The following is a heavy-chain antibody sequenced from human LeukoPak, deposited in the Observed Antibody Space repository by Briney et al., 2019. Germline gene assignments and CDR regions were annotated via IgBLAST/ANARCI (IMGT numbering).Heavy chain of an antibody. J-gene: IGHJ3*01. D-gene: IGHD6-19*01. Sequence: GGSLRFSCTASGFTFSNYAMNWVRQAPGKGLEWVSGISGSGARTYLAVSVKGRFTISRDNSRNTQYLQMNILRAEDTAVYYCAKGTVTLAGDDAFDVWGQGTMVTVSS. V-gene: IGHV3-23*01. CDR1: GFTFSNYA. CDR2: ISGSGART. CDR3: AKGTVTLAGDDAFDV.